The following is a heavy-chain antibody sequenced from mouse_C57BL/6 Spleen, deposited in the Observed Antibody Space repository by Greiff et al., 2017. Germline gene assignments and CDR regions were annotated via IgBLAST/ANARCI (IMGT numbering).Heavy chain of an antibody. CDR1: GYTFTSYW. CDR3: ASGTTVVVDY. J-gene: IGHJ2*01. Sequence: QVQLKQPGAELVKPGASVKMSCKASGYTFTSYWINWVKPRPGQGLEWIGALSPGSGSTKYNEKFKSNATLTVDTSSITAYMQLSSLTAEDSAVYYCASGTTVVVDYWGQGTTLTGSS. D-gene: IGHD1-1*01. CDR2: LSPGSGST. V-gene: IGHV1-55*01.